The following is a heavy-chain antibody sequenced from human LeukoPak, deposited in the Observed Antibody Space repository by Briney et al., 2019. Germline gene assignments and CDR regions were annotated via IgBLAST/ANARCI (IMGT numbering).Heavy chain of an antibody. V-gene: IGHV1-18*01. CDR3: ERDDSSVVGVPAAIRAFDP. D-gene: IGHD2-2*01. Sequence: EASVKVSCKASGYTFTSYGISWVRQAPGQGLEWKGWISAYNGNTNYAHKLQGIVTMTTDTSTSTAYLELQSLGLDADAADYCERDDSSVVGVPAAIRAFDPWGQGTLVTVSS. CDR1: GYTFTSYG. J-gene: IGHJ5*02. CDR2: ISAYNGNT.